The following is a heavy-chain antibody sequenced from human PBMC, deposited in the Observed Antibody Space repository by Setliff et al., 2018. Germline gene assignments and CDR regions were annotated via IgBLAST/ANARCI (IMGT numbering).Heavy chain of an antibody. Sequence: LSLTCTVYGGSLSNYYWSWIRQPPGKGLEWIAEINHSGSTNYNPSPKSRVTISVDTSKNQFSLKLTSMTAADTAVYFCARHLLVQGTYHFDYWGQGSPVTVSS. CDR2: INHSGST. CDR3: ARHLLVQGTYHFDY. J-gene: IGHJ4*02. D-gene: IGHD3-10*01. V-gene: IGHV4-34*01. CDR1: GGSLSNYY.